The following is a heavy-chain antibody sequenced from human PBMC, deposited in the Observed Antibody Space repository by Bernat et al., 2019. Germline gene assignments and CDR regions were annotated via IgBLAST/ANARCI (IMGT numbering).Heavy chain of an antibody. CDR3: VRGGIEATYYYYAMGV. V-gene: IGHV4-4*07. D-gene: IGHD5-12*01. CDR2: IYNSGKT. J-gene: IGHJ6*02. CDR1: GGSLSDYY. Sequence: QVQLQESGPGLVKPSETLSLTCTVSGGSLSDYYWSWIRQPAGKGLEWIGRIYNSGKTYYNPSLKSRVTMSVDTSKNQISLELTSVTAADTAEYYCVRGGIEATYYYYAMGVWGQGTTVTVSS.